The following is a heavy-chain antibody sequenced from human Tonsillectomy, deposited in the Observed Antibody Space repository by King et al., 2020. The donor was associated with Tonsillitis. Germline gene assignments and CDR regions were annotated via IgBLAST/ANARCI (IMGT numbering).Heavy chain of an antibody. CDR2: VSGSGGST. CDR1: GFTFSSYA. CDR3: AKDVAVAGGVLYFDY. D-gene: IGHD6-19*01. Sequence: VQLVESGGGLVQPGGSLRLSCAASGFTFSSYAMSWVRQAPGKGLEWVSAVSGSGGSTYDADSVKGRFTISRDNSKNTLHLQMNSLRAEDTAVSYCAKDVAVAGGVLYFDYWGQGTLVTVSS. J-gene: IGHJ4*02. V-gene: IGHV3-23*04.